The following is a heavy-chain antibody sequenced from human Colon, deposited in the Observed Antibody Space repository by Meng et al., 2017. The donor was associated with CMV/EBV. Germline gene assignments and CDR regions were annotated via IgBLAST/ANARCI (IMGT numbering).Heavy chain of an antibody. Sequence: GGSLRLSCAASGFTFSEYYMTWIRQAPGKGLEWVSYIGARGNNIYYADSVKGRFIISREDAQNSVYLQMNGLRDGDTGLYYCARARSPTHFDYWGQGALVTVSS. CDR3: ARARSPTHFDY. J-gene: IGHJ4*02. CDR1: GFTFSEYY. CDR2: IGARGNNI. V-gene: IGHV3-11*04.